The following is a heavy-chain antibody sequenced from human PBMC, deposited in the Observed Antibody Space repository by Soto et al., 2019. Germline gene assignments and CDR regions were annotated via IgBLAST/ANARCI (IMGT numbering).Heavy chain of an antibody. Sequence: QVQLVQSGADVQRPGSSVRVSCKASGDSFNFYSINWVRQAPGLGLQWMGRINPILSMSNYAPRFQGRVTMTADKSTSTAYMELSSLRSEDTAMYYCATSYGSGYRAFDSWGQRALVTVSS. CDR2: INPILSMS. CDR1: GDSFNFYS. V-gene: IGHV1-69*02. D-gene: IGHD3-10*01. CDR3: ATSYGSGYRAFDS. J-gene: IGHJ4*02.